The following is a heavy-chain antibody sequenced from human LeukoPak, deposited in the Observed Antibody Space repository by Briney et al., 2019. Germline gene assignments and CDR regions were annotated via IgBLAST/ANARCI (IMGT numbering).Heavy chain of an antibody. Sequence: SGPVLLKPTATLTLTCTVSGFALRNARMGVSWIRQPPGKALEWLSHIFSNDEKSYSTSLKSRLTISKDASKNQVVLTMTNMDPVDTATYYCARRERNYDYLWGSFDYWGQGTLVTVSS. J-gene: IGHJ4*02. V-gene: IGHV2-26*01. CDR1: GFALRNARMG. CDR2: IFSNDEK. CDR3: ARRERNYDYLWGSFDY. D-gene: IGHD3-16*01.